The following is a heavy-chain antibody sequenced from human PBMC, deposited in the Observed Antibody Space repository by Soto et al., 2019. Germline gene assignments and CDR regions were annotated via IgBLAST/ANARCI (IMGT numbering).Heavy chain of an antibody. Sequence: SETLSLTCTVSGGSISSYYWTWIRQPPGKGLEWIGYISYSGSTHYSPSLKSRVSITVDTSKNQFSLNLASVSAEDTAVYYCARTSLTIFGPRNDYYGMCVWGLGTTVTVSS. V-gene: IGHV4-59*08. CDR1: GGSISSYY. D-gene: IGHD3-3*01. CDR2: ISYSGST. CDR3: ARTSLTIFGPRNDYYGMCV. J-gene: IGHJ6*02.